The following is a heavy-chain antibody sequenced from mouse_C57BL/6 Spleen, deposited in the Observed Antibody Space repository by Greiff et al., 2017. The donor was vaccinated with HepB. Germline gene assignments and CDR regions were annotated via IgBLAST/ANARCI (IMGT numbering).Heavy chain of an antibody. CDR1: GYSITSGYY. J-gene: IGHJ3*01. Sequence: EVQVVESGPGLVKPSQSLSLTCSVTGYSITSGYYWNWIRQFPGNKLEWMGYISYDGSNNYNPSLKNRISITRDTSNNQFFLKLNSVTTEDTATYYCAREPSLYYYGSSYAWFAYWGQGTLVTVSA. CDR3: AREPSLYYYGSSYAWFAY. CDR2: ISYDGSN. D-gene: IGHD1-1*01. V-gene: IGHV3-6*01.